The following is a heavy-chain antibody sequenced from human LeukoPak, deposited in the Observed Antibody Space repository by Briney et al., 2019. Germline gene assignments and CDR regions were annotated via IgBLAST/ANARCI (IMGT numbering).Heavy chain of an antibody. CDR1: GFTVSSNY. CDR3: AREGCSSISCYEGGLFDY. CDR2: IYSGGST. V-gene: IGHV3-53*01. Sequence: GGSLRLSCAASGFTVSSNYMSWVRQAPGKGMEWVSVIYSGGSTYYSDSVKGRFTISRDNSKNTLYLQMNSLRADDTAVDYCAREGCSSISCYEGGLFDYWGQGTLVIVSS. D-gene: IGHD2-2*01. J-gene: IGHJ4*02.